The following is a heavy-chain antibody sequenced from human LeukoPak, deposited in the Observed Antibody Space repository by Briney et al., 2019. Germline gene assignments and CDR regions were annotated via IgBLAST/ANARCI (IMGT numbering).Heavy chain of an antibody. Sequence: SVKVSCKASGGTFSSYAISWVRQAPGQGLEWMGGIIPIFGTANYAQKFQGRVTITADKSTSTAYMELSSLRSEDTAVYDCARGGYDYSNAFGYFDYWGQGTLVTVSS. CDR2: IIPIFGTA. J-gene: IGHJ4*02. V-gene: IGHV1-69*06. D-gene: IGHD4-11*01. CDR3: ARGGYDYSNAFGYFDY. CDR1: GGTFSSYA.